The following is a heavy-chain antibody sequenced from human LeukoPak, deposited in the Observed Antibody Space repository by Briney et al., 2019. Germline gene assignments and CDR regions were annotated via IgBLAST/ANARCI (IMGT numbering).Heavy chain of an antibody. CDR1: GFTFSSYA. CDR3: AKDPDWELNGMDV. D-gene: IGHD1-26*01. Sequence: PGRSLKLSCAAPGFTFSSYAMSWVRQAPGKGLEWVSAIGGSGGSTYYADSVKGRFTISRDNSKNTLYLQMNSLRAEDTAVYYCAKDPDWELNGMDVWGQGTTVTVSS. V-gene: IGHV3-23*01. J-gene: IGHJ6*02. CDR2: IGGSGGST.